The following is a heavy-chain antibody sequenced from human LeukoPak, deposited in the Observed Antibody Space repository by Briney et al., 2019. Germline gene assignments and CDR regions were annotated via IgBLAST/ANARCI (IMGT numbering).Heavy chain of an antibody. V-gene: IGHV4-31*03. J-gene: IGHJ2*01. Sequence: SETLSLTCTVSGGSISSGGYYWSWIRQHPGKGLEWIGYIYHSGSTYYNPSLKSRVTISVDTSKNQFSLKLSSVTAADTAVYYCAREGSYYYGSGSYWAYFDLWGRGTLVTVSS. D-gene: IGHD3-10*01. CDR1: GGSISSGGYY. CDR3: AREGSYYYGSGSYWAYFDL. CDR2: IYHSGST.